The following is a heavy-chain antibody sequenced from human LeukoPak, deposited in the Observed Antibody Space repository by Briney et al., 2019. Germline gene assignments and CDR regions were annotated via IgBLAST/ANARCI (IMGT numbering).Heavy chain of an antibody. CDR1: GFTFSSYA. V-gene: IGHV3-64*01. CDR3: ARTAFTAYYYYGMDV. CDR2: ISSNGGST. Sequence: GGSLRLSCAASGFTFSSYAMHWVRQAPGKGLEYVSAISSNGGSTYYANSVKGRFTISRDNSKNTLYLQMGSLRAEDMAVYYCARTAFTAYYYYGMDVWGQGTTVTVSS. J-gene: IGHJ6*02.